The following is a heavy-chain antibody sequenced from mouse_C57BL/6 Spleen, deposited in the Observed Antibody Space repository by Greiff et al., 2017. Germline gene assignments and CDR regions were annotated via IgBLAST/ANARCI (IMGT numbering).Heavy chain of an antibody. CDR3: ARGYYGSSDWFAY. J-gene: IGHJ3*01. D-gene: IGHD1-1*01. CDR1: GYAFSSSW. CDR2: IYPGDGDT. V-gene: IGHV1-82*01. Sequence: VQLQQSGPELVKPGASVKISCKASGYAFSSSWLNWVKQRPGKGLEWIGRIYPGDGDTNYNGKFKGKATLTADKSSSTAYMQLRSLTSADSAVYFSARGYYGSSDWFAYWRQGTL.